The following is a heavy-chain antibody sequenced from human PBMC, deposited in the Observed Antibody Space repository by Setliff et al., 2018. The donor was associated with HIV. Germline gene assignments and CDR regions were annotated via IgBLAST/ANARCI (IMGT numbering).Heavy chain of an antibody. CDR2: IYYSPYRDDKPSGST. V-gene: IGHV4-59*01. CDR3: ARGRDTDPRGYMPISYYYFVLDV. CDR1: DDSINFYY. J-gene: IGHJ6*02. D-gene: IGHD3-16*01. Sequence: NPSETLSLTCTVSDDSINFYYWNWIRQSPEKGLEWIGYIYYSPYRDDKPSGSTDYNASLKSRATISLDTSKKQFSLELTSVTAVDTAVYYCARGRDTDPRGYMPISYYYFVLDVWGQGTTVTVSS.